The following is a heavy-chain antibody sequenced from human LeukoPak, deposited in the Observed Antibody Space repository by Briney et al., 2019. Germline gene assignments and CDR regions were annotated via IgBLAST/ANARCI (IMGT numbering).Heavy chain of an antibody. CDR3: ARGAVVGATTNNLDY. D-gene: IGHD1-26*01. Sequence: GGSLRLSCAASGFTFSSYWMHWVRQAPGKGLEWVSSISSSSSYIYYADSVKGRFTISRDNAKNSLYLQMNSLRAEDTAVYYCARGAVVGATTNNLDYWGQGTLVTVSS. CDR1: GFTFSSYW. CDR2: ISSSSSYI. V-gene: IGHV3-21*01. J-gene: IGHJ4*02.